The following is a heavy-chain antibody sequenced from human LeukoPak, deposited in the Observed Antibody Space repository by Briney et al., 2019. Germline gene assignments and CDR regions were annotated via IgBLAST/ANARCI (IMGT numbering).Heavy chain of an antibody. CDR3: ARVLVVVAGPDY. Sequence: ASVKVSCKASGYTFTGYYIHWVRQAPGQGVQWMGWINPNSGFAHYPENFQGRLTMTRDTSISTVYMELSRLRSNDTAVYYCARVLVVVAGPDYWGQGTLVTVSS. CDR1: GYTFTGYY. D-gene: IGHD2-15*01. V-gene: IGHV1-2*02. J-gene: IGHJ4*02. CDR2: INPNSGFA.